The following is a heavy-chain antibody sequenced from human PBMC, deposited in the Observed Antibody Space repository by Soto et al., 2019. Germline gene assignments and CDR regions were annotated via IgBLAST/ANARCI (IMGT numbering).Heavy chain of an antibody. CDR2: IIPILGIA. D-gene: IGHD2-15*01. V-gene: IGHV1-69*08. Sequence: QVQLVQSGAEVKKPGSSVKVSCKASGGTFSSYTISWVRQAPGQGLEWMGRIIPILGIANYAQKFQGRVTITADKSTSTAYMELSSLSSEDTAVYYCARDCSGGSCFDYWGQGTLVTVSS. J-gene: IGHJ4*02. CDR1: GGTFSSYT. CDR3: ARDCSGGSCFDY.